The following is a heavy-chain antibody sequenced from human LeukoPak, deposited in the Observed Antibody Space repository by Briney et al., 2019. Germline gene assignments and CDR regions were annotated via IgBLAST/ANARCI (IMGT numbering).Heavy chain of an antibody. V-gene: IGHV4-4*08. CDR3: AREEGSYWTSGY. D-gene: IGHD3/OR15-3a*01. J-gene: IGHJ4*02. Sequence: KPSETLSLTRAVSGGSVTTYHWTWIRQPPGKGLEWIGRIYTSGSTNYNPSLKSRVTISVDTSKNQFSLKLSSVTAADTAVYYCAREEGSYWTSGYWGQGTLVTVSS. CDR1: GGSVTTYH. CDR2: IYTSGST.